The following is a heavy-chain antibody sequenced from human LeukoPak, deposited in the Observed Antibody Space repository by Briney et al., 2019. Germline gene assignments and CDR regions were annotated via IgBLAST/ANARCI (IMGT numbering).Heavy chain of an antibody. CDR1: GFTFSKAW. CDR2: ISGSGGST. Sequence: GGSLRLSCAVSGFTFSKAWMSWVRQAPGKGLEWVSAISGSGGSTYYADSVKGRFTISRDNSKNTLYLQMNSLRAEDTAVYYCAKDRAVAGPRVPYYFDYWGQGTLVTVSS. V-gene: IGHV3-23*01. D-gene: IGHD6-19*01. CDR3: AKDRAVAGPRVPYYFDY. J-gene: IGHJ4*02.